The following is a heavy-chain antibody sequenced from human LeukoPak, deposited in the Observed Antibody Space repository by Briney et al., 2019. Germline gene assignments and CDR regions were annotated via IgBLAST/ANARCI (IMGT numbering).Heavy chain of an antibody. Sequence: GGSLRLSCAASGFTVSSNYMSWVRQAPGKGLEWVSLIFSGGNTYYADSVKGRFTISRHNSGNTLYLQMNSLRAEDTAGYYCARVGPGYTYVYGAPYYFDSWGQGTLVTVSS. J-gene: IGHJ4*02. CDR1: GFTVSSNY. V-gene: IGHV3-53*04. CDR2: IFSGGNT. CDR3: ARVGPGYTYVYGAPYYFDS. D-gene: IGHD5-18*01.